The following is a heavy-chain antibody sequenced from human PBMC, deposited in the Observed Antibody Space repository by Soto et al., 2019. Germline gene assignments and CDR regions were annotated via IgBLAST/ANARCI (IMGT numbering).Heavy chain of an antibody. V-gene: IGHV1-3*01. CDR2: INAGNGNT. D-gene: IGHD5-18*01. CDR1: GYTFTSYA. J-gene: IGHJ4*02. CDR3: AREGIVDTDFDY. Sequence: ASVKVSCKASGYTFTSYAMHWVRQAPGQRLEWMGWINAGNGNTKYSQKFQGRVTITRDTSASTAYMELSSLRSEDTAVYYCAREGIVDTDFDYWGQGTLVTVSS.